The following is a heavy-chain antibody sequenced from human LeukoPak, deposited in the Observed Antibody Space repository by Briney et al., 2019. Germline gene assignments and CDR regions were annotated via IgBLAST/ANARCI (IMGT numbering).Heavy chain of an antibody. Sequence: PGGSLRLSCAASGFTFRSYEMNWVRQAPGKGLEWGSYISSSGSTIYYADSVKGRFTISRHNPKNTLYRQMNSQRSQDMPVYYCARVVPYSRKQNEKYYFDYWGQGTLVTVSS. CDR3: ARVVPYSRKQNEKYYFDY. D-gene: IGHD4-11*01. J-gene: IGHJ4*02. CDR1: GFTFRSYE. CDR2: ISSSGSTI. V-gene: IGHV3-48*03.